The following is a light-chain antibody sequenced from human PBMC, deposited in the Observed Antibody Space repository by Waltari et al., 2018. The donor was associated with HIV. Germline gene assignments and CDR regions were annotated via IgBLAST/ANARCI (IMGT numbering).Light chain of an antibody. J-gene: IGLJ1*01. CDR1: SSNIGRNY. Sequence: QSVLTQPPSASGTPGQRVTISCSGSSSNIGRNYVYWYQQLPGTAPKLLIYRNNQRPSGVTDRFSGSKSGTSASLAISGLRSEVEADYYCATWNDSLSGYVFGTGTKVTV. CDR3: ATWNDSLSGYV. CDR2: RNN. V-gene: IGLV1-47*01.